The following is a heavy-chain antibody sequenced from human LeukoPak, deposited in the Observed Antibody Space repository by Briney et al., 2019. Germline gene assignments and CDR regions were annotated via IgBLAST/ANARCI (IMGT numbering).Heavy chain of an antibody. J-gene: IGHJ4*02. Sequence: PSETLSLTCIVSGGSISSSYYYWVWIRQPPGKGLEWIGYFHYSGSTNYSPSLKSRVTISIDTSKNQFSLKVSSVTAADTAVYYCARGSSWSYYFDYWGQGTLVTVSS. CDR1: GGSISSSYYY. V-gene: IGHV4-61*05. D-gene: IGHD6-13*01. CDR2: FHYSGST. CDR3: ARGSSWSYYFDY.